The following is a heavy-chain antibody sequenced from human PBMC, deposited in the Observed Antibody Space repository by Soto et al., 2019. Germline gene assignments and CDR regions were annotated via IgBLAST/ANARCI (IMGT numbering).Heavy chain of an antibody. CDR3: ASQLGLTSSWYAATWFDP. V-gene: IGHV4-39*01. CDR2: IYYSGST. J-gene: IGHJ5*02. D-gene: IGHD6-13*01. Sequence: QLQLQESGPGLVKPSETLSLTCTVSGGSISSSNYYWGWVRQPPGKGLEWIGSIYYSGSTYYNPSPKSRVTISAETSKNQFSLKLSSVTAADTALYYCASQLGLTSSWYAATWFDPWGQGTLVTVSS. CDR1: GGSISSSNYY.